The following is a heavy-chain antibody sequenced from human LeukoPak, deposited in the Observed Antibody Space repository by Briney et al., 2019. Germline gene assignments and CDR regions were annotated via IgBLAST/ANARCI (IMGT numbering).Heavy chain of an antibody. CDR1: GGSMSSYY. CDR2: IYYSGYT. J-gene: IGHJ3*02. D-gene: IGHD3-22*01. CDR3: ARANYYDTIGYSRGAFDI. Sequence: SETLSLTCTVAGGSMSSYYWSWIRQPPGKGLERIGHIYYSGYTNYNPSLKSRVTISVGTSKNHFSLKLSSVTAAGTALYYCARANYYDTIGYSRGAFDIWGQGTMVTVSS. V-gene: IGHV4-59*08.